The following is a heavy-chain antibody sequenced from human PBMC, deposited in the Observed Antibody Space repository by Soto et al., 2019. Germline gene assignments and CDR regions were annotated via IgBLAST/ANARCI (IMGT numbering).Heavy chain of an antibody. Sequence: VGSLRLSCAASGFTVNSNYMSWVRQAPGKGLEWVSVIYSDGSTYYADSVKGRFIISRDNSNNTLYFQMSSLRAEDTAVYYCATLTKYDILTGFYPCWGQGTLVTVS. CDR3: ATLTKYDILTGFYPC. J-gene: IGHJ4*02. V-gene: IGHV3-66*01. CDR1: GFTVNSNY. D-gene: IGHD3-9*01. CDR2: IYSDGST.